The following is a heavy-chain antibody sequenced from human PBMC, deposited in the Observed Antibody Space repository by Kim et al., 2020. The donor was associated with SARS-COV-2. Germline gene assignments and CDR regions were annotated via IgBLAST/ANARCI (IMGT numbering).Heavy chain of an antibody. V-gene: IGHV2-5*02. J-gene: IGHJ1*01. Sequence: SGPTLVKPTQTLTLTCSFSGFSLSAPGVAVGWIRQPPGKAPEWLALIYWDDDKRYSPSLERRIIVTKDISKNQVVLTLTNVDPVDTATYFCAQTFGSGSYFLSWGQGTLVTVSS. CDR1: GFSLSAPGVA. CDR3: AQTFGSGSYFLS. D-gene: IGHD3-10*01. CDR2: IYWDDDK.